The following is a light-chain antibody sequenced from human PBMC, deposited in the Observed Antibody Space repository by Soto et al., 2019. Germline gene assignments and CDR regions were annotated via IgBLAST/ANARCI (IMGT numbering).Light chain of an antibody. CDR3: QQTNTSPLT. V-gene: IGKV1-39*01. CDR1: RDINFY. Sequence: DLQMTQSPPSLSASVGDRVTLTCRSSRDINFYLNWYQQKPGRAPRLLIHAASTLQDGAPSRFSGSSSGTEFTLTISGLQPEDFANYSCQQTNTSPLTFGQGTKVDFK. J-gene: IGKJ1*01. CDR2: AAS.